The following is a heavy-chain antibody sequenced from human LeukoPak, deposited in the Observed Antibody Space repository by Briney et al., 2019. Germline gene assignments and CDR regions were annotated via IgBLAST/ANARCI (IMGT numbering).Heavy chain of an antibody. Sequence: PSETLSLTCTVSGGSISSYYWSWIRQPPGKGLEWIGYIYYSGSTNYNPSLKSRVTISIDTSKNQFSLNLSSVTAADTAVYYCARSSTLMVRGNEYWGQGTLVTVSS. J-gene: IGHJ4*02. CDR1: GGSISSYY. CDR3: ARSSTLMVRGNEY. CDR2: IYYSGST. V-gene: IGHV4-59*08. D-gene: IGHD3-10*01.